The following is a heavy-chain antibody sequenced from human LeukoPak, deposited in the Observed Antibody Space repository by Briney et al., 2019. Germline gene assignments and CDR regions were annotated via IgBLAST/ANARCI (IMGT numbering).Heavy chain of an antibody. CDR2: VNPDTGGT. D-gene: IGHD1-26*01. J-gene: IGHJ1*01. V-gene: IGHV1-2*02. CDR3: ALEPATKGITFFRY. Sequence: ASVKVSCKTSGYTFTDYYMQWVRQAPGQGLEWMGWVNPDTGGTNYAQKFQDRITVTRDASIRTTYMELSSLRSDDTAIYYCALEPATKGITFFRYWGQGTLVSVSS. CDR1: GYTFTDYY.